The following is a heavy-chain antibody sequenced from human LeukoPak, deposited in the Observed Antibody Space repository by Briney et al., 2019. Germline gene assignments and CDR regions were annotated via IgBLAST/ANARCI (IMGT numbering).Heavy chain of an antibody. CDR3: AKDRGYSYGISEY. Sequence: GRSLRLSCAASEFTFSSYAMHWVRQAPGKGLEWVAVISFDGSHKDYADSVKGQFTISRDNSKNTLYLQMNSLRAEDTAVYYCAKDRGYSYGISEYWGQGTLVTVSS. CDR1: EFTFSSYA. CDR2: ISFDGSHK. J-gene: IGHJ4*02. D-gene: IGHD5-18*01. V-gene: IGHV3-30-3*01.